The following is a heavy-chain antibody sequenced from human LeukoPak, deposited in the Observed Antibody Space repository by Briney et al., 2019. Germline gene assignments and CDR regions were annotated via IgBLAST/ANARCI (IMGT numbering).Heavy chain of an antibody. J-gene: IGHJ4*02. D-gene: IGHD1-26*01. CDR1: GYSISSGYY. V-gene: IGHV4-38-2*02. Sequence: SETLSLTCTVSGYSISSGYYWGWIRQPPGKGLEWIGSMYYRGSTYHNPSLKSRVTISVDTSKSQFSLKLSSVTAADTAVYYCATTTIRLGYWGQGTLVTVSP. CDR2: MYYRGST. CDR3: ATTTIRLGY.